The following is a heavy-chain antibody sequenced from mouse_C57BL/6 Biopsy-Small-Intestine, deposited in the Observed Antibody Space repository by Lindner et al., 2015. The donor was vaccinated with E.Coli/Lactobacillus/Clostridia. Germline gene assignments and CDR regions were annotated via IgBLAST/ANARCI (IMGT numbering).Heavy chain of an antibody. Sequence: VQLQESGAELVKPGASVKMSCKASGYTFTSYWITWVKQRPGQGLEWIGDIYPGSGSTNYNEKFKSKAILTVDTSSSTAYMQLSSLTSEDSAVYYCARRAYGNYVDLLGPRAPLSQSPQ. D-gene: IGHD2-1*01. CDR2: IYPGSGST. CDR1: GYTFTSYW. V-gene: IGHV1-55*01. CDR3: ARRAYGNYVDL. J-gene: IGHJ2*01.